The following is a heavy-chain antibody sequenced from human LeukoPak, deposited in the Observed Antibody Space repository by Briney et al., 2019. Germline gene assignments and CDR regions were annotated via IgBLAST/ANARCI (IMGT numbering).Heavy chain of an antibody. Sequence: ASVKVSCKASGFTFTSSAMQWVRQARGQRLEWIGWIVVGSGNTNYAQRFQERVTITRDMSTSTAHMELRSLRSDDTAVYYCASPAPFAYYDSSGYYSDAFDIWGQGTMVTVSS. V-gene: IGHV1-58*02. J-gene: IGHJ3*02. D-gene: IGHD3-22*01. CDR3: ASPAPFAYYDSSGYYSDAFDI. CDR1: GFTFTSSA. CDR2: IVVGSGNT.